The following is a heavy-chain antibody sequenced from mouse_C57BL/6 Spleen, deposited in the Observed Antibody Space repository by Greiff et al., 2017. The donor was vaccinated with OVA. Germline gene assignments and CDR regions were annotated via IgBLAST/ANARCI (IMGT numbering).Heavy chain of an antibody. CDR3: ASVTTVVADYYAMDY. V-gene: IGHV1-72*01. CDR1: GYTFTSYW. D-gene: IGHD1-1*01. Sequence: QVQLQQPGAELVKPGASVKLSCKASGYTFTSYWMHWVKQRPGRGLEWIGRIDPNSGGTKYNEKYKSKATLTVDKPSSTAYMQLSSLTSEDSAVYYCASVTTVVADYYAMDYWGQGTSVTVSS. CDR2: IDPNSGGT. J-gene: IGHJ4*01.